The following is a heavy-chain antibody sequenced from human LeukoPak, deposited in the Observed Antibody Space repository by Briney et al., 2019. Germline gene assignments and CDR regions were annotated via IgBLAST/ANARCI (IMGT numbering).Heavy chain of an antibody. Sequence: GGSLRLSCTVSGFTVSSNSMSWIRQAPGKGLEWVSYISSSGSTIYYADSVKGRFTISRDNAKNSLYLQMNSLRAEDTAVYYCAKGRLEAGFYWGQGTLVTVSS. J-gene: IGHJ4*02. CDR3: AKGRLEAGFY. CDR1: GFTVSSNS. CDR2: ISSSGSTI. D-gene: IGHD1-1*01. V-gene: IGHV3-11*04.